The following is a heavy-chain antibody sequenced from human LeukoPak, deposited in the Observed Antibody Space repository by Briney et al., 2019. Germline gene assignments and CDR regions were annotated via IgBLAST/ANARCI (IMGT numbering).Heavy chain of an antibody. CDR3: ARDLAWGAY. J-gene: IGHJ4*02. V-gene: IGHV3-21*01. CDR1: GFTFSIYT. Sequence: GGSLRLSCVASGFTFSIYTMSWVRQAPGKGLEWVSSITSSSSSIYSADSVKGRLTISRDNAKNSLYLEMNSLRDEDTAVHYCARDLAWGAYWGQGTLVTVSS. CDR2: ITSSSSSI. D-gene: IGHD4/OR15-4a*01.